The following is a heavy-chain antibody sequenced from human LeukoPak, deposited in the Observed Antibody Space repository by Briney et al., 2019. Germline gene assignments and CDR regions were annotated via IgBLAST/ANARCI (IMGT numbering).Heavy chain of an antibody. CDR3: AKAEGATAHYFDY. V-gene: IGHV3-23*01. J-gene: IGHJ4*02. D-gene: IGHD5-12*01. CDR1: GFTFSSYA. Sequence: PGGSLRLSCAASGFTFSSYAMNWVRQAPGKGLEWISSIRGSDDSTYYADSVKGRFTISRDNSKNTLFLQMYSLRAEDTAVYYCAKAEGATAHYFDYWGQGTLVTVSS. CDR2: IRGSDDST.